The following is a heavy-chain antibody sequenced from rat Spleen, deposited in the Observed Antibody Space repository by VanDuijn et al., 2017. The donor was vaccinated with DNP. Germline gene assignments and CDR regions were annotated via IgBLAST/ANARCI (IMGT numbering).Heavy chain of an antibody. CDR2: ISTGGGNT. Sequence: EVQLVESGGGLVQPGRSMKLSCAASGFTFSNYYMAWVRQAPTKGLEWVASISTGGGNTYYRDSVKGRFTISRDNAKSTLYLRLNSLRSEDTATYYCSKDRHGRYPYAMDAWGQGASVTVSS. V-gene: IGHV5-25*01. D-gene: IGHD2-1*01. J-gene: IGHJ4*01. CDR3: SKDRHGRYPYAMDA. CDR1: GFTFSNYY.